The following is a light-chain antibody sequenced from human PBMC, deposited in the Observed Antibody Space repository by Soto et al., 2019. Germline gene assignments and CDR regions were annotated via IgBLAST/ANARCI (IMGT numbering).Light chain of an antibody. V-gene: IGKV1-5*03. CDR2: QAS. CDR1: QTISSW. J-gene: IGKJ1*01. Sequence: DIQMTQSPSTLSGSVGDRVTITCRASQTISSWLAWYQQKPGKAPKLLIYQASTLKSGVPSRFSGSGSGSECSHTISSRQPADFATHYGHHSDSYSGAFGQGTKV. CDR3: HHSDSYSGA.